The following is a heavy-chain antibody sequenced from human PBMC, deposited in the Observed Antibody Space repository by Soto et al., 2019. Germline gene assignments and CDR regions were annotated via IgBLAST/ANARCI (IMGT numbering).Heavy chain of an antibody. D-gene: IGHD5-18*01. CDR3: ARVVDTAMVTHKYYFEY. J-gene: IGHJ4*02. CDR1: GYTFTSYG. Sequence: ASVKISCKASGYTFTSYGISWVRQAPGQGLEWMGWISAYNGNTNYAQKLQGRVTMTTDTSTSTAYMELRSLRSDDTAVYYCARVVDTAMVTHKYYFEYWGQGTLVTVSS. V-gene: IGHV1-18*01. CDR2: ISAYNGNT.